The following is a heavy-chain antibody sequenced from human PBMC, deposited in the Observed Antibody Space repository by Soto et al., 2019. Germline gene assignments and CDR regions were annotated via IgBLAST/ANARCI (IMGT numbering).Heavy chain of an antibody. D-gene: IGHD3-22*01. CDR1: GGSISSGDYY. CDR3: ASSPPPYYYDSSGYHREFDY. Sequence: QVQLQESGPGLVKPSQTLSLTCTVSGGSISSGDYYWSWIRQPPGKGLEWIGYIYYSGSTYYNPSLKSRVTISVDTSKNQFSLKLSSVTAADTAVYYCASSPPPYYYDSSGYHREFDYWGQGTLVTVSS. V-gene: IGHV4-30-4*01. CDR2: IYYSGST. J-gene: IGHJ4*02.